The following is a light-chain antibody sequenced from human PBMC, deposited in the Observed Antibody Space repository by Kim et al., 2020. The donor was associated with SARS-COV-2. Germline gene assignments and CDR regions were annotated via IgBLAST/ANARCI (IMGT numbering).Light chain of an antibody. Sequence: VFPGERATLSCRASQVVSNNLAWYQQKPGQAPRLLIYGASTRATGIPARFSGSGSGTEFTLTISSLQSEDFAIYYCQEYNNWPMCTFGQGTKLEI. J-gene: IGKJ2*02. CDR2: GAS. CDR1: QVVSNN. CDR3: QEYNNWPMCT. V-gene: IGKV3-15*01.